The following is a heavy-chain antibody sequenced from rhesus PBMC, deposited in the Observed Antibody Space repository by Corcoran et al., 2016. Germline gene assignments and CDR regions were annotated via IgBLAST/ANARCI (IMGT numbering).Heavy chain of an antibody. V-gene: IGHV3S5*01. D-gene: IGHD6S26*01. Sequence: EVQLVESGGGLVQPGGSLRVSWAASGFTFSSYGMSWVRQAPGKGLEWVSYLSNGGGSTYYDDPVKGRFTISRDNSKNTLTLQMNSLRAEDTAVYYCATTPVGIAAAGRMGNFDYWGQGVLVTVSS. J-gene: IGHJ4*01. CDR2: LSNGGGST. CDR3: ATTPVGIAAAGRMGNFDY. CDR1: GFTFSSYG.